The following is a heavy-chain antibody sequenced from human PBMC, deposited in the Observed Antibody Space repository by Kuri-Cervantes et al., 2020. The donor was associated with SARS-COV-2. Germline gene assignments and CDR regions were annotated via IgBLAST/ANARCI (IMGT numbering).Heavy chain of an antibody. D-gene: IGHD3-3*01. CDR1: GFTFSSYW. V-gene: IGHV3-30-3*01. CDR2: ISYDGSNK. Sequence: GESLKISCAASGFTFSSYWMSWVRQAPGKGLEWVAVISYDGSNKYYADSVKGRFTISRDNSKNTLYLQMNSLRAEDTAVYYCARDFDDLYYYYYMDVWGKGTTVTVSS. CDR3: ARDFDDLYYYYYMDV. J-gene: IGHJ6*03.